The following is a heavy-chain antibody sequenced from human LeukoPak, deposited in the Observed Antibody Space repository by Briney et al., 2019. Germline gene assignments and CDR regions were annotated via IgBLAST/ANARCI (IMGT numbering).Heavy chain of an antibody. J-gene: IGHJ4*02. D-gene: IGHD2-21*02. CDR2: INHSGST. CDR1: GGSFSGYY. V-gene: IGHV4-34*01. Sequence: SETLSLTCAVYGGSFSGYYWSWIRQPPGKGLEWIGEINHSGSTNYNPSLKSRVTISVDTFKNQFSLKLSSVTAADTAVYYCASRTADCGGDCYFDYWGQGTLVTVSS. CDR3: ASRTADCGGDCYFDY.